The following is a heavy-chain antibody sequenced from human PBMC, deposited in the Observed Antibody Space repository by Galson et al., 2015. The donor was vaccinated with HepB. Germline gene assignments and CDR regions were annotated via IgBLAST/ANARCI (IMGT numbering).Heavy chain of an antibody. V-gene: IGHV3-23*01. CDR2: ISSSGATT. CDR3: AKYSYNSDYKWFDT. J-gene: IGHJ5*02. D-gene: IGHD1-1*01. CDR1: GFTFSRYA. Sequence: SLRLSCAASGFTFSRYAMTWVRQTPGKGLEWVSSISSSGATTNYADSAKGRFTTSRDNSKKTVNLQMSSLRADDTAIYYCAKYSYNSDYKWFDTWGQGTLVTVSS.